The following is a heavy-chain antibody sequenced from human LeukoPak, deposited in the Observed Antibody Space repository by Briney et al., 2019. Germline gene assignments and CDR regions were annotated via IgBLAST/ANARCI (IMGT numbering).Heavy chain of an antibody. V-gene: IGHV4-34*01. CDR1: GGSSIGYS. CDR3: ARVSGYCSDGVCRFDY. Sequence: SETLSLTCAVYGGSSIGYSWSWVRQPPGKGLEWIGEIDDSGTTNYRPSLKSRVTVSVDTSKNQLSLKVTSVTAADTAVYYCARVSGYCSDGVCRFDYWGQGTLVTVSS. D-gene: IGHD2-8*01. J-gene: IGHJ4*02. CDR2: IDDSGTT.